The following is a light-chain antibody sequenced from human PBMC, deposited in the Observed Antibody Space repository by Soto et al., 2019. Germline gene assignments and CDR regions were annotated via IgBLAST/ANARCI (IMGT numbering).Light chain of an antibody. CDR1: QSVSSN. CDR2: DAS. Sequence: EAVMTQSPATLSVSPGERPTLSCRASQSVSSNLAWYQQKPGQAPGLLIYDASTRATGIPARFSGSGSGTEFTLTISSLQSEDFAVYYCQQYNTWPLPFGPGTKVDIK. CDR3: QQYNTWPLP. V-gene: IGKV3-15*01. J-gene: IGKJ3*01.